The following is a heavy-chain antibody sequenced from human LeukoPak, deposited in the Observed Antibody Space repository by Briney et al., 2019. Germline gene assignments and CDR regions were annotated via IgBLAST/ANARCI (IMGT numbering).Heavy chain of an antibody. J-gene: IGHJ5*02. CDR3: AGDAPHNSGWIGP. D-gene: IGHD6-19*01. V-gene: IGHV4-61*01. CDR1: GASFNTGSYY. CDR2: IYYSGTT. Sequence: SETLSLTCTVSGASFNTGSYYWSWLRQPPGKGLEWIGNIYYSGTTNYNPSLKSRVTMSVDTSKNQFSLKLSSVTAADTAVYYCAGDAPHNSGWIGPWGQGTLVTVSS.